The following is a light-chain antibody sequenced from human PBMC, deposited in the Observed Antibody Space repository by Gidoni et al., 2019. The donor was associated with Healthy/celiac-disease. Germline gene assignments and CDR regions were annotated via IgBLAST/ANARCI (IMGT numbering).Light chain of an antibody. CDR3: QQYNSYSWT. V-gene: IGKV1-5*03. J-gene: IGKJ1*01. CDR2: KAS. CDR1: QSISRW. Sequence: DIQVTQSPSTLSASVGDRVTITCRASQSISRWFAWYQQKPGKAPKLLIYKASSLESGVPSRFSGSGSGTEFTLTISSLQPDDFATYYCQQYNSYSWTFGQGTKVEIK.